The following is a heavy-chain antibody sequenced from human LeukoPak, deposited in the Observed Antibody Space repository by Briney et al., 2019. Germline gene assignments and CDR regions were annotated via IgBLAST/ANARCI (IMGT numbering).Heavy chain of an antibody. D-gene: IGHD6-19*01. J-gene: IGHJ4*02. CDR1: GFTFSSYG. CDR3: AKMGSGWHFDY. Sequence: GGSLRLSCAASGFTFSSYGMHWVRQAPGKGLEWVALISFHGSNKYYADSVKGRFTISRDNSRNTLYLQMNRLRPEDTAVYYCAKMGSGWHFDYWGQGTLVTVSS. V-gene: IGHV3-30*18. CDR2: ISFHGSNK.